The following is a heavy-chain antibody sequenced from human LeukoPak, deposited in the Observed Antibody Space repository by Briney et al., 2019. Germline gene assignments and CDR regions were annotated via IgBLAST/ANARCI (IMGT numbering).Heavy chain of an antibody. Sequence: ASVNVSCKASGYTFTSYDINWVRQATGQGLEWMGWMNPNSGNTGYAQKFQGRVTMTRNTSISTAYMELSSLRSEDTAVYYCAIGRVAVAGDDAFDIWGQGTMVTVSS. CDR3: AIGRVAVAGDDAFDI. D-gene: IGHD6-19*01. V-gene: IGHV1-8*01. J-gene: IGHJ3*02. CDR2: MNPNSGNT. CDR1: GYTFTSYD.